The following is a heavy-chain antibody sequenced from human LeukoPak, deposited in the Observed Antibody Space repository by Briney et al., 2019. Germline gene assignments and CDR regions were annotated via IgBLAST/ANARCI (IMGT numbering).Heavy chain of an antibody. J-gene: IGHJ4*02. CDR1: GYTFTGYF. D-gene: IGHD1-7*01. CDR3: AIAGYRTGTDFDY. CDR2: INSNSGGT. Sequence: GASVKVSCKACGYTFTGYFMHWVRQAPGQGLEWMGWINSNSGGTNYAQKFQGRVTTPRDTSIRTAYMDLSRPTSDATAVYYSAIAGYRTGTDFDYWGQGTLVTVSS. V-gene: IGHV1-2*02.